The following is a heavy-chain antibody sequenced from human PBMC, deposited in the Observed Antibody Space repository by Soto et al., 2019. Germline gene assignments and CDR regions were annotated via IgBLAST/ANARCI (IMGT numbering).Heavy chain of an antibody. J-gene: IGHJ4*02. V-gene: IGHV4-34*01. CDR2: INHSGDT. CDR3: GGPPHDTQAF. CDR1: GGRFSNYF. Sequence: PSETLSLTCAVSGGRFSNYFWAWIRQAPGKGLEWIGEINHSGDTHFDPSLESRVTMSVDTSKNQFSLKLRSVTAADTAVYYCGGPPHDTQAFRGQGTLAPVSS. D-gene: IGHD3-22*01.